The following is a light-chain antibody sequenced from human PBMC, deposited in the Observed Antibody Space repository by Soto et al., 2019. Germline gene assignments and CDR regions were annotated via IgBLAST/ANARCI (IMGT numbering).Light chain of an antibody. CDR3: QQYDNLPLT. CDR1: QDISNY. V-gene: IGKV1-33*01. CDR2: DAS. J-gene: IGKJ4*01. Sequence: DIKMTQSPSSLSASVGDRVTITCQASQDISNYLNWYQQKPGKAPKLLIYDASNLETGVPSRFSGSVSGTDFTFTISCLQPEDIATYYCQQYDNLPLTFGGGTKLDIK.